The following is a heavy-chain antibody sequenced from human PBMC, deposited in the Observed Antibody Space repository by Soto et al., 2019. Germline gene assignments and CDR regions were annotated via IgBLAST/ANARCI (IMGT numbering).Heavy chain of an antibody. CDR1: GGSFSGYY. CDR2: INHSGST. D-gene: IGHD3-10*01. V-gene: IGHV4-34*01. J-gene: IGHJ3*02. CDR3: ARDMVVRGAHDAFDI. Sequence: PSETLSLSCAVYGGSFSGYYWSWIRQPPGKGLEWIGEINHSGSTNYNPSLKSRVTISVDTSKNQFSLKLSSVTAADTAVYYCARDMVVRGAHDAFDIWGQGTMVTVS.